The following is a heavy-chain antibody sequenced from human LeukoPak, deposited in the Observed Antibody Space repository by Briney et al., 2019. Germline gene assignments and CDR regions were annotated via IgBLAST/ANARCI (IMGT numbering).Heavy chain of an antibody. J-gene: IGHJ4*02. Sequence: SETLSLTCTVSGGSITSYYWSWIRQPPGKGLEWIGYIYYSGITNYNPSLKSRATMSIDTSKNQFSLKLSSMTAADTAVYYCARTRSWLPFEYWGQGTLVTVSS. V-gene: IGHV4-59*12. CDR1: GGSITSYY. CDR2: IYYSGIT. D-gene: IGHD5-12*01. CDR3: ARTRSWLPFEY.